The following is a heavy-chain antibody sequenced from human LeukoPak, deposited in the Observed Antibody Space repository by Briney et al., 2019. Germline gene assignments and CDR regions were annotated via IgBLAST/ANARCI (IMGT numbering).Heavy chain of an antibody. CDR1: EFTLSTYA. CDR2: ISDRWT. Sequence: GGSLRLSCAASEFTLSTYAMNWVRQAPGKGLEWVSTISDRWTNYADSVKGRFTISRDNAKNSLYLQMNSLRAEDTAVYYCARYGYNSALDYWGQGTLVTVSS. V-gene: IGHV3-69-1*01. J-gene: IGHJ4*02. CDR3: ARYGYNSALDY. D-gene: IGHD6-19*01.